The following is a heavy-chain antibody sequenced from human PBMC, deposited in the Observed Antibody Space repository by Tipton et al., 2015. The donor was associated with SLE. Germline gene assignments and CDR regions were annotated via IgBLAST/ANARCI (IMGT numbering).Heavy chain of an antibody. V-gene: IGHV4-34*01. CDR2: INHSGST. J-gene: IGHJ4*02. CDR1: GGSFSGYY. CDR3: ARQGSGGWWDY. D-gene: IGHD2-15*01. Sequence: TLSLTCAVYGGSFSGYYWSWIRQPPGKGLEWIGEINHSGSTNYNPSLKSRVTISVDTSKNQFSLKLSSVTAADTAVYYCARQGSGGWWDYWGQGTLVTVSS.